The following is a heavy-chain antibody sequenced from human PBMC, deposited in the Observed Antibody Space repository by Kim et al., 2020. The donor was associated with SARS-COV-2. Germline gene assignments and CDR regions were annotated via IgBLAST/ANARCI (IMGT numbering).Heavy chain of an antibody. J-gene: IGHJ4*02. Sequence: DYAVSVKSRITINPDTSKNQFSLQLNSVTPEDTAVYYCARSPDYGDSFDYWGQGTLVTVSS. V-gene: IGHV6-1*01. D-gene: IGHD4-17*01. CDR3: ARSPDYGDSFDY.